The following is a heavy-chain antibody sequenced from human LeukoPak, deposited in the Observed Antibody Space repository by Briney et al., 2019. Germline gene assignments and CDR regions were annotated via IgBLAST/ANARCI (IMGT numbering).Heavy chain of an antibody. Sequence: PSETLSLTCTVSGCSISSGYYWGWIRQPPGKGLEWIGSIYHSGSTYYNPSLKSRVTISVDTSKNQFSLKLSSVTAADTAVYYCARDYIAAAGTKGAFDIWGQGTMVTVSS. CDR2: IYHSGST. D-gene: IGHD6-13*01. CDR3: ARDYIAAAGTKGAFDI. CDR1: GCSISSGYY. J-gene: IGHJ3*02. V-gene: IGHV4-38-2*02.